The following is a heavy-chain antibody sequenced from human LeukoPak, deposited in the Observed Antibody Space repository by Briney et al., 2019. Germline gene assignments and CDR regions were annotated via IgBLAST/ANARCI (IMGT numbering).Heavy chain of an antibody. V-gene: IGHV1-8*01. Sequence: ASVKVSCKASGYTFTSYDINWVRQATGQGLEWMGWMNRNSGNTGYAQKFQGRVTMTRDTSISTAYMEVSSLRSEDTAVYYCARVRGIYQDAFDIWGQGTMVTVSS. CDR2: MNRNSGNT. CDR3: ARVRGIYQDAFDI. D-gene: IGHD2-2*01. J-gene: IGHJ3*02. CDR1: GYTFTSYD.